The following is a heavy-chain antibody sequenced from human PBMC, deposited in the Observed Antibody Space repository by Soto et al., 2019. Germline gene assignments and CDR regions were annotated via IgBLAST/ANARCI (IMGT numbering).Heavy chain of an antibody. Sequence: EVQLLESGGGLVQPGGSLGLSCAASGFTFSSYAMSWVRQIPGKGLEWVSAISGSGITTYYADSVKGRFTVTRDNSENTVYLQMDNGRDEDTAVYYGAKGGGEHKWFDPWGQGTLVIVSS. J-gene: IGHJ5*02. V-gene: IGHV3-23*01. CDR1: GFTFSSYA. CDR2: ISGSGITT. D-gene: IGHD3-16*01. CDR3: AKGGGEHKWFDP.